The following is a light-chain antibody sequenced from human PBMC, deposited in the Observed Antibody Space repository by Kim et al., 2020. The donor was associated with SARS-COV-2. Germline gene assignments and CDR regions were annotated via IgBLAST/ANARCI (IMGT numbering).Light chain of an antibody. CDR3: QAWDSSTHNYV. J-gene: IGLJ1*01. Sequence: SYELTQPPSVSVSPGQTASITCSGYKLGDKYVSWYQQKPGQSPVVVIYQDNQRPSGNPERFSGSNSGNTATLTISGTQAMDEADYYCQAWDSSTHNYVFGAGPKVTVL. CDR1: KLGDKY. CDR2: QDN. V-gene: IGLV3-1*01.